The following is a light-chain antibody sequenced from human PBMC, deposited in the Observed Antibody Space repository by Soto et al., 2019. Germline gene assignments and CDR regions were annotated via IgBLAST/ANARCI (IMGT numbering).Light chain of an antibody. V-gene: IGLV2-23*03. Sequence: QSALTQPASVSGSPGQSITISCTGTSSDVGSYNLVSWYQQHPGKAPKLMIYEGSKRPSGVSNRFSGSKSGNTASLTMSGLQAEDEADYYCCSYAGSSTFGVVFGGGTKVTVL. CDR1: SSDVGSYNL. CDR2: EGS. J-gene: IGLJ2*01. CDR3: CSYAGSSTFGVV.